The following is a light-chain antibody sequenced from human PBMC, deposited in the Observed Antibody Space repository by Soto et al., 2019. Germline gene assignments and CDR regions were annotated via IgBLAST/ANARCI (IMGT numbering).Light chain of an antibody. V-gene: IGKV3-11*01. CDR1: QRLSSN. CDR3: QQRHMWPIT. Sequence: EIVLTQSPVTLSVSPGERVTLSCRASQRLSSNLAWYQQKPGQAPRLLIYGASNRATGIPDRFSGSGSGTDFTLTISSLEPEDSAVYYCQQRHMWPITFGQGTRLEIK. CDR2: GAS. J-gene: IGKJ5*01.